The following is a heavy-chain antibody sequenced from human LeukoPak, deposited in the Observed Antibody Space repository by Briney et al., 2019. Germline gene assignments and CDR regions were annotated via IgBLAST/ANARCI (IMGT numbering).Heavy chain of an antibody. Sequence: GGSLRLSCAASEFTFVRYAMNWVRQAPGKGLEWVSYISSSSFKIGYADSVKGRFTISRDNSKNSLYLQMDSLRVEDTAVYYCVRDPSYGSSWYYYMDVWGKGTTVTVSS. CDR2: ISSSSFKI. D-gene: IGHD6-13*01. CDR1: EFTFVRYA. J-gene: IGHJ6*03. V-gene: IGHV3-48*04. CDR3: VRDPSYGSSWYYYMDV.